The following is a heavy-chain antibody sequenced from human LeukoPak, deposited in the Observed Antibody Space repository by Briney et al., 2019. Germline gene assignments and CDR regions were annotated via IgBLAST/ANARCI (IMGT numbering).Heavy chain of an antibody. V-gene: IGHV4-4*02. J-gene: IGHJ3*01. CDR1: ADSISDKYW. CDR2: VYRSGGT. D-gene: IGHD2-8*01. CDR3: GRHANGDSSAAFDL. Sequence: SDTLSLTCAASADSISDKYWWRWVRQCPDKGLECIGEVYRSGGTSYNPSLKSRVTVSIDYSKNQFSLNLRSVTAADTAVYYCGRHANGDSSAAFDLWGQGTMVFVSS.